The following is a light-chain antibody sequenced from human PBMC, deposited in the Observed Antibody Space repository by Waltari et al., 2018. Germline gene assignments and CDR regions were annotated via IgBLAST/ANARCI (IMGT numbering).Light chain of an antibody. CDR3: GTWDSTLNAGV. V-gene: IGLV1-51*02. CDR2: QND. J-gene: IGLJ3*02. CDR1: SSNIGNNY. Sequence: QSVLTQPPSVSATPGQKVTSSCSGSSSNIGNNYVACYQQLPGTAPTLLIYQNDKRPSGIPDRFSGSKSGTSAPLGITGLQTGDEADYYCGTWDSTLNAGVFGGGTNLTVL.